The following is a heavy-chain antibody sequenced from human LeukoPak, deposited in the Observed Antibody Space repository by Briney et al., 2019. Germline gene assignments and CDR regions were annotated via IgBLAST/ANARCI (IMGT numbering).Heavy chain of an antibody. CDR1: GGSISSGSYY. CDR2: IYTSGST. D-gene: IGHD5-24*01. CDR3: ARWIGRDGYNIPYYYYMDV. V-gene: IGHV4-61*02. Sequence: SETLSLTCTVSGGSISSGSYYWSWIRQPAGKGLEWIGRIYTSGSTNYNPSLKSRVTISVDTSKNQFSLKRSSVTAADTAVYYCARWIGRDGYNIPYYYYMDVWGKGTTVTVSS. J-gene: IGHJ6*03.